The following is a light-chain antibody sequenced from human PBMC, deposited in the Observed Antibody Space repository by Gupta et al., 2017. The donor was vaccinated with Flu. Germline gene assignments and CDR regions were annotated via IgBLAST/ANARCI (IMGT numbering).Light chain of an antibody. CDR1: QNINTW. J-gene: IGKJ1*01. CDR2: KTS. Sequence: DIQMTQSPSTLSVSVGDRVTITCRASQNINTWLAWYQQKPRGAPKLLIYKTSSLETGVPSRFSGHGDGTEFTLTIRSLHTDDFATYYCQNCNTYSFGQGTKVE. CDR3: QNCNTYS. V-gene: IGKV1-5*03.